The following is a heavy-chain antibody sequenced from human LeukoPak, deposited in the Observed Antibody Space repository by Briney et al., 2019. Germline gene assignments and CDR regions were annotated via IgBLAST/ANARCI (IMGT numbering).Heavy chain of an antibody. CDR3: ARDHGELRGFDI. CDR2: IYYSGST. D-gene: IGHD1-26*01. CDR1: GYSISSGYY. Sequence: SETLSLTCTVSGYSISSGYYWGWIRQPPGKGLEWIGYIYYSGSTYYNPSLKSRVTISVDTSKNQFSLKLSSVTAADTAVYYCARDHGELRGFDIWGQGTMVTVSS. J-gene: IGHJ3*02. V-gene: IGHV4-38-2*02.